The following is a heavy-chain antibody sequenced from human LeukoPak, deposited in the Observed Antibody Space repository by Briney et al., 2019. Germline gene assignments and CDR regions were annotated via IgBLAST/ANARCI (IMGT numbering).Heavy chain of an antibody. V-gene: IGHV3-53*01. J-gene: IGHJ6*03. CDR2: IYSGGST. D-gene: IGHD3-10*01. Sequence: SGGSLRLSCAASAFTVSSNYMSWVRQAPGKGLEWVSIIYSGGSTNYADSVKGRFTISRDNSKNTLYLQMNSLRAEDTAVYYCASGSGSYRTPYYYMDVWGKGTTITVSS. CDR3: ASGSGSYRTPYYYMDV. CDR1: AFTVSSNY.